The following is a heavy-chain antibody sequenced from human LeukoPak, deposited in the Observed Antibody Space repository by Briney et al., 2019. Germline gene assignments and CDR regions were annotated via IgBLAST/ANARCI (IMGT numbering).Heavy chain of an antibody. CDR2: ISGSGGST. D-gene: IGHD3-22*01. CDR3: AKDKTDSSGYYWFDP. Sequence: GGSLRLSCAASGFTFSSSAMSWVRQAPGKGLEWVSAISGSGGSTYYADSVKGRFTISRDNSKNTLYLQMNSLRAEDTAVYYCAKDKTDSSGYYWFDPWGQGTLVTVSS. J-gene: IGHJ5*02. CDR1: GFTFSSSA. V-gene: IGHV3-23*01.